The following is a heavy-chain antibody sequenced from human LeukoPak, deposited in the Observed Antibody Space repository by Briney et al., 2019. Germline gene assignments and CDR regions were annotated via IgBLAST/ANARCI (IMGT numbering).Heavy chain of an antibody. Sequence: ASVKVSCKASGYTFTSYYMHWVRQAPGQGFEWMGIINPSGGSTSYAQKFQGRVTMTRDTSTSTVYMELSSLRSEDTAVYYCARLCSSTSCYDDWFDPWGQGTLVTVSS. CDR2: INPSGGST. D-gene: IGHD2-2*01. J-gene: IGHJ5*02. CDR1: GYTFTSYY. V-gene: IGHV1-46*03. CDR3: ARLCSSTSCYDDWFDP.